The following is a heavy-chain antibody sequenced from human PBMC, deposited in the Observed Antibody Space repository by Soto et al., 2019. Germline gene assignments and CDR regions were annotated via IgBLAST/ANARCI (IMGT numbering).Heavy chain of an antibody. Sequence: EVHLVESGGGLVQPGGSLRLSCAASGFSFSSYWMNWVRRAPGKGLEWVANIKEDGSTKYYVDSVKGRFTISRDNAKNLLYLQMSTLRVEDMAVYYCARYLRYTYGSSFDYWGQGTLVTVSS. CDR2: IKEDGSTK. CDR1: GFSFSSYW. J-gene: IGHJ4*02. CDR3: ARYLRYTYGSSFDY. V-gene: IGHV3-7*03. D-gene: IGHD5-18*01.